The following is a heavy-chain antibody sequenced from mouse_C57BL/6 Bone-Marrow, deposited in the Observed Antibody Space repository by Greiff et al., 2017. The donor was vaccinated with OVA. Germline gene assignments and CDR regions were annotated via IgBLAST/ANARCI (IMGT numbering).Heavy chain of an antibody. Sequence: VQLQQSGTVLARPGASVKMSCKTSGYTFTSYWMHWVKQRPGQGLEWIGAIYPGNSDTSYNQKFKGKAKLTAVTSASTAYMELSSLTNEDSAVYYCTRFDYYGNWYFDVWGTGTTVTVSS. J-gene: IGHJ1*03. D-gene: IGHD1-1*01. CDR3: TRFDYYGNWYFDV. V-gene: IGHV1-5*01. CDR2: IYPGNSDT. CDR1: GYTFTSYW.